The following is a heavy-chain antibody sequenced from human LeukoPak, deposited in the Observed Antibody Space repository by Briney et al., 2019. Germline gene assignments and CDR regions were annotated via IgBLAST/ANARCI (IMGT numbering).Heavy chain of an antibody. J-gene: IGHJ4*02. Sequence: SETLSLTCTVSGGAINSYHWTWIRQPPGKGLEWIASIYYIGSPKYNPSLESRVTISVDRSKNQFSLKLSSVTAADTAVYYCARRSRGYSGYYFDYWGQGTLVTVSS. V-gene: IGHV4-59*12. CDR3: ARRSRGYSGYYFDY. CDR2: IYYIGSP. D-gene: IGHD5-12*01. CDR1: GGAINSYH.